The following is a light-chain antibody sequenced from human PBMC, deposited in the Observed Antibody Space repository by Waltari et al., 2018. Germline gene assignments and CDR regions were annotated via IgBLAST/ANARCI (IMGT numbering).Light chain of an antibody. CDR1: QSVGRH. Sequence: EIELTQSPAPLSVSPGDRATLSCRASQSVGRHFAWYQQKSGQPPRLLIYDTSARATDVPARFTASGSGTEFTLTVSSLQSEDFADYFCHQYKDWPRTFGRGTKVEV. V-gene: IGKV3-15*01. CDR2: DTS. J-gene: IGKJ1*01. CDR3: HQYKDWPRT.